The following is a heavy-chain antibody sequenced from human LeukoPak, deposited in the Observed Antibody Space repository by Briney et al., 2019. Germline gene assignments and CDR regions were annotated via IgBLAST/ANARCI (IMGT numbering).Heavy chain of an antibody. Sequence: SETLSLTCTVSGGSITTNNYYWGWIRQPPGKGLEWIGMISYSGSTYYNPSLKSRVTISRETSKNQFSLKLSSVTAADTAVYYCARATLDIVVAAFDIWGQGTMVTVSS. CDR2: ISYSGST. V-gene: IGHV4-39*01. CDR3: ARATLDIVVAAFDI. CDR1: GGSITTNNYY. D-gene: IGHD2-21*01. J-gene: IGHJ3*02.